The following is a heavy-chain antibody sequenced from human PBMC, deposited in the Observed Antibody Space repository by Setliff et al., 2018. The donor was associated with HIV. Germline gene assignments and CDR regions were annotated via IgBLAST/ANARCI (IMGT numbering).Heavy chain of an antibody. CDR3: ARDTTYYYGSGSHH. J-gene: IGHJ4*02. D-gene: IGHD3-10*01. CDR2: ISWNSDTT. Sequence: PGGSLRLSCVASGFTFHNYAMSWVRQTPGKGLDWVSTISWNSDTTDYADSVKGRFTISRDNAKNSLYLQMNSLRAEDTAVYYCARDTTYYYGSGSHHWGQGTLVTVSS. V-gene: IGHV3-9*01. CDR1: GFTFHNYA.